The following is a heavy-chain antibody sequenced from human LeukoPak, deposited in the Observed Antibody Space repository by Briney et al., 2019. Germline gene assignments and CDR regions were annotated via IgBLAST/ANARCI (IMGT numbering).Heavy chain of an antibody. V-gene: IGHV3-21*01. CDR3: ARRWYTGTYYYFDL. Sequence: PGGSLRLSCAASGFTFSSYSMNWVRQAPGKGLEWVSSISSSSSYIYYADSVKGRFTISRVNAKSTLYLEMDSLRAEDTAIYYCARRWYTGTYYYFDLWAREPWSPSPQ. D-gene: IGHD1-26*01. CDR1: GFTFSSYS. CDR2: ISSSSSYI. J-gene: IGHJ4*02.